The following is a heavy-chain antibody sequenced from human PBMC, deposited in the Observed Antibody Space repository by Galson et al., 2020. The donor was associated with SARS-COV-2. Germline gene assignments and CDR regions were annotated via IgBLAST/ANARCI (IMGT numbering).Heavy chain of an antibody. CDR3: ARGGYTSKWEGDDMGV. Sequence: GGSLRLSCAVSGFTFNDYGMTWVRQPPGKGLEWVSGISWAGESTDYTDSVKGRFIISRDNTKNSLYLQMNSLRPEDTAVYYCARGGYTSKWEGDDMGVWGKGTTGIVSS. D-gene: IGHD1-26*01. CDR2: ISWAGEST. J-gene: IGHJ6*03. V-gene: IGHV3-20*04. CDR1: GFTFNDYG.